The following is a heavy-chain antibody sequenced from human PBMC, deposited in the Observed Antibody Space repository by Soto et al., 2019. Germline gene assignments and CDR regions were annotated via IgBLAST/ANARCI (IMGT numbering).Heavy chain of an antibody. CDR1: WNRVSYNSAA. V-gene: IGHV6-1*01. CDR2: TFSRYKWYN. CDR3: VRGCRGECYILPNFPCFES. J-gene: IGHJ5*01. Sequence: QTLTHTGSISWNRVSYNSAAWNWIRQSQSKGLEWLGRTFSRYKWYNDYAVSVKSRITINPVTSKNQFSLQLNSVTPEDTAVYYCVRGCRGECYILPNFPCFESLGQGTLVTV. D-gene: IGHD2-21*01.